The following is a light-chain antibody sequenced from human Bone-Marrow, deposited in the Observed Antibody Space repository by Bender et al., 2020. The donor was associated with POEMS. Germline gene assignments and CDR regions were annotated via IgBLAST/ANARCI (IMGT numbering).Light chain of an antibody. CDR2: NVR. V-gene: IGLV2-14*01. CDR3: QSYDNSLGGWV. Sequence: QSALTQPASVSASPGQSITISCTGTSSDVGGYEYVSWYQQYPGKAPKLMIYNVRRRPSGVSNRFSGSKSGNTASLTISGLRADVEADYYCQSYDNSLGGWVFGGGTKLTVL. CDR1: SSDVGGYEY. J-gene: IGLJ3*02.